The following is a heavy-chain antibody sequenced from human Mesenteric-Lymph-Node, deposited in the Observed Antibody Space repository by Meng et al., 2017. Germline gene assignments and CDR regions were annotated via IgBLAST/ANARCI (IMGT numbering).Heavy chain of an antibody. CDR1: GYTFTDFF. J-gene: IGHJ6*02. D-gene: IGHD6-13*01. V-gene: IGHV1-2*06. Sequence: ASVKVSCKASGYTFTDFFIHWVRQAPGQGLEWMGRITPDSGDTNYAQMYQDRVTMTRDTSMSTAYMDLSSLRSDDTAVYYCARVRIAGAGREGFGMDVWGQGTTVTVSS. CDR2: ITPDSGDT. CDR3: ARVRIAGAGREGFGMDV.